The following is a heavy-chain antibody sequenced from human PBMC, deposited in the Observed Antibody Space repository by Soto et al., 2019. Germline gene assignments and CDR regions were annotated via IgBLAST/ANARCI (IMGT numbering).Heavy chain of an antibody. D-gene: IGHD5-12*01. Sequence: PGGSLRLSCAASGFTFSGYAMSWVRQAPGKGLEWVSGISVTPGITFYADSVKGRFTISRDSSNNAVYLQMNSLRAEDTAMYFCSKWSGYGDLWGQGTLVTVSS. CDR3: SKWSGYGDL. V-gene: IGHV3-23*01. J-gene: IGHJ4*02. CDR2: ISVTPGIT. CDR1: GFTFSGYA.